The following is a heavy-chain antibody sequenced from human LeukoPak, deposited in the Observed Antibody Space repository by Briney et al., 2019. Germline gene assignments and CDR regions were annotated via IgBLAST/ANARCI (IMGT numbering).Heavy chain of an antibody. D-gene: IGHD3-10*01. CDR1: NGSISSYY. V-gene: IGHV4-59*13. Sequence: PSETLSLTCAVFNGSISSYYWRWIRQPPGKGLEWIGYIDNSGSTNCNPSPKSRGTISVDTSKNQISLNLIHVPAADTAVYYCARGVVVRGVRYYGLVGLVKGSTVTDPS. CDR3: ARGVVVRGVRYYGLVG. CDR2: IDNSGST. J-gene: IGHJ6*04.